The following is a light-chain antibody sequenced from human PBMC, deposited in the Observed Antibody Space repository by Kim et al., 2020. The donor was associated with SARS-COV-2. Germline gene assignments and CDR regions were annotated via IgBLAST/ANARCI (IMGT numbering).Light chain of an antibody. V-gene: IGLV3-21*04. Sequence: VSVAAGKTARITCGGTNIGSKSVHGYQRKPGRAPVLVIYYDSDRPSGIPERFSGSNCGNTATLTISRVEAGDEADYYCQVWDSGVVFGGGTQLTVL. J-gene: IGLJ2*01. CDR2: YDS. CDR3: QVWDSGVV. CDR1: NIGSKS.